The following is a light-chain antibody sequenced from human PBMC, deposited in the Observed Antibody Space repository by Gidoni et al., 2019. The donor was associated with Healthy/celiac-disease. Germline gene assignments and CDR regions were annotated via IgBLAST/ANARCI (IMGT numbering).Light chain of an antibody. CDR3: QQYNSYPLT. CDR2: KAS. CDR1: QSISSW. V-gene: IGKV1-5*03. J-gene: IGKJ4*01. Sequence: DIQMTQSPSTLSASVGDRVTITCRDSQSISSWLAWYQQKPGKAPKLLIYKASSLESGVPSRFSGSGSGTEFTITISSLQPDDFATYYCQQYNSYPLTFGGGTKVEIK.